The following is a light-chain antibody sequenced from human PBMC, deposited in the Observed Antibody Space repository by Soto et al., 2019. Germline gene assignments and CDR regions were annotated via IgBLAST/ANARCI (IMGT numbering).Light chain of an antibody. J-gene: IGKJ1*01. Sequence: DIQMTQSPSTLSASVGARATITCRASQSISSWLAWYQQKPGKAPKLLIYDASTLQSGVPSRYSGSRSGTEFTLTISNLQPDDFSTYYCQQYESYSPWTFGQGTKVDIK. CDR2: DAS. CDR3: QQYESYSPWT. V-gene: IGKV1-5*01. CDR1: QSISSW.